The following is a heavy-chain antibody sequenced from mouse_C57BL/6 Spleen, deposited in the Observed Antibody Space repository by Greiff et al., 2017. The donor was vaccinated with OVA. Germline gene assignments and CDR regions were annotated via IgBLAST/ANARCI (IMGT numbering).Heavy chain of an antibody. CDR2: ISGGGGNT. V-gene: IGHV5-9*01. D-gene: IGHD1-1*01. CDR3: ARRNYGSFYAMDY. CDR1: GFTFSSYT. Sequence: EVMLVESGGGLVKPGGSLKLSCAASGFTFSSYTMSWVRQTPEKRLEWVATISGGGGNTYYPDSVKGRFTISRDNAKNTLYLQMSSLRSEDTALYYCARRNYGSFYAMDYWGQGTSVTVSS. J-gene: IGHJ4*01.